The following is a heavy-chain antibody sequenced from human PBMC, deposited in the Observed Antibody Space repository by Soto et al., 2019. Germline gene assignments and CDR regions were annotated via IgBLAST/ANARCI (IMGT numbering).Heavy chain of an antibody. V-gene: IGHV4-59*01. D-gene: IGHD3-22*01. CDR1: VGSIMSYY. Sequence: SSSXSLTCTLGVGSIMSYYCSVIRHPPGKGLELIGYIYYSWSTNYNPSLKSRVTISVDTSKNQLSLKLRSVTAAATAVYYCDGHILILRDFDICGQRPMVTV. CDR2: IYYSWST. CDR3: DGHILILRDFDI. J-gene: IGHJ3*02.